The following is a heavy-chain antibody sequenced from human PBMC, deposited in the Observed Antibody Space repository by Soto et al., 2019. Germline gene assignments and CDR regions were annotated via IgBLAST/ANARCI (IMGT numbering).Heavy chain of an antibody. CDR1: GFTFSTYA. CDR3: AHPRGFGVFDAYDL. J-gene: IGHJ3*01. D-gene: IGHD3-10*01. CDR2: ISGSGGST. Sequence: PGGSLRLSCAASGFTFSTYAMSWVRQAPGKGLECVSAISGSGGSTFYADSVKGRFTISRDNSINTLYLQMNSLRTEDTAVYYCAHPRGFGVFDAYDLWGQGTMVTVSS. V-gene: IGHV3-23*01.